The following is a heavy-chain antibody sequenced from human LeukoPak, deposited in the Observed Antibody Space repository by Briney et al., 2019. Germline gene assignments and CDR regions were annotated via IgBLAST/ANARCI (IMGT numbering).Heavy chain of an antibody. CDR3: ARDLSGTFYVYMDV. CDR1: GFTFSSYW. J-gene: IGHJ6*03. V-gene: IGHV3-7*01. Sequence: GGSLRLSCAASGFTFSSYWMTWVRQAPGKGLEWVANIKQDGSEEYYVDSVKGRFTISRDNAENSLYLQMNSLRADDTAVYYCARDLSGTFYVYMDVWGKGTTVTVSS. D-gene: IGHD1-26*01. CDR2: IKQDGSEE.